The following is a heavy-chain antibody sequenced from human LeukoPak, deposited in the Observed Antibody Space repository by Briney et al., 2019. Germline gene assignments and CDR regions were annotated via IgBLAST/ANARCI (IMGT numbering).Heavy chain of an antibody. CDR2: IWYDGSNK. CDR1: GFTFSSCG. Sequence: PGGSLRLSCAASGFTFSSCGMHWVRQAPGKGLEWVAVIWYDGSNKYYADSVKGRFAISRDNSKNTLHLQMNSLRAEDTAVYYCAKDQGDGAYYFWGQGTLVTVSS. CDR3: AKDQGDGAYYF. D-gene: IGHD4-17*01. J-gene: IGHJ4*02. V-gene: IGHV3-33*06.